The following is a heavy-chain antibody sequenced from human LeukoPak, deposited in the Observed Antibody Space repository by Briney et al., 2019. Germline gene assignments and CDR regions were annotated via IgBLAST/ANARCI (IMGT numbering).Heavy chain of an antibody. CDR3: VRQGYNYGAFNA. CDR1: GDSISCCY. V-gene: IGHV4-4*07. Sequence: SDTLSLTCAVSGDSISCCYWTWIRQSAEKGLEWIGRVFISGSTNYNPSLQGRVTMSVDMSKSQFSLSLSSVTAADTAVYYCVRQGYNYGAFNAWGQGTLVTVSS. J-gene: IGHJ4*02. CDR2: VFISGST. D-gene: IGHD5-18*01.